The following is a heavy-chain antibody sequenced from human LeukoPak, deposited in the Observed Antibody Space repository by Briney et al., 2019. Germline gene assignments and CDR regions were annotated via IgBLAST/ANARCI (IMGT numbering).Heavy chain of an antibody. D-gene: IGHD1-20*01. J-gene: IGHJ4*02. CDR2: IKSDGITI. CDR1: GFTFSNYM. Sequence: QSGGSLRLSCAASGFTFSNYMMHWVRQAPGKGLVWVSRIKSDGITITYADSVKDRFTISRDNAKNTLYLQMNSLRAEDTAVYYCLRDLNWSLDQWGQGTLVTVSS. CDR3: LRDLNWSLDQ. V-gene: IGHV3-74*01.